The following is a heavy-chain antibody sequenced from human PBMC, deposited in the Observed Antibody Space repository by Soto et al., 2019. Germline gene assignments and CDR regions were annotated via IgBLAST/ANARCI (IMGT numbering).Heavy chain of an antibody. CDR2: ISYDGSNK. CDR1: VFTFSTYT. D-gene: IGHD3-22*01. J-gene: IGHJ4*02. Sequence: PGGSLRLSCAASVFTFSTYTIHWGRQAPGKGLEWVALISYDGSNKYYADSVKGRFTISRDNSKNTLYLQMNSLRAGDTAVYFCARGSQYYYDGSGPLDCWGQGTLVTVSS. CDR3: ARGSQYYYDGSGPLDC. V-gene: IGHV3-30-3*01.